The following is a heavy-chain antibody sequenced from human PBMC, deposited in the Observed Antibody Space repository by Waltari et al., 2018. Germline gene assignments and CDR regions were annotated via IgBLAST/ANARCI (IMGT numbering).Heavy chain of an antibody. Sequence: EVQLLESGGGLVQPGGSLRLSCATSGFTFSSYAMNWVRQAPGKGREWVSSIVPRGGSTYYADSVKGRCTISRDTSKNTMSLHMQNLRAEDTAVYFCASSSGWPRVVDYWGQGTLVTVSS. CDR1: GFTFSSYA. D-gene: IGHD6-25*01. CDR3: ASSSGWPRVVDY. CDR2: IVPRGGST. J-gene: IGHJ4*01. V-gene: IGHV3-23*01.